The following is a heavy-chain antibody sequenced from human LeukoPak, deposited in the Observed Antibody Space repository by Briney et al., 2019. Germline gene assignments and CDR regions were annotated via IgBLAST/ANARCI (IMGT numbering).Heavy chain of an antibody. J-gene: IGHJ3*02. D-gene: IGHD2-2*01. CDR1: GHSIINSYY. CDR3: ARPSIPSAAASALDI. Sequence: PSETLSLTCTVSGHSIINSYYWGWIRQPPGKGLEWIGSIYHSGATYYNPSLKSRVTISVDTSKNQFSLKLNSVTAADTAVYYCARPSIPSAAASALDIWGQGTMVTVSS. V-gene: IGHV4-38-2*02. CDR2: IYHSGAT.